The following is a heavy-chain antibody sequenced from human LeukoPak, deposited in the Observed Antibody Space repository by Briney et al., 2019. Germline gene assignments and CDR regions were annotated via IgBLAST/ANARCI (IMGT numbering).Heavy chain of an antibody. CDR2: ISGSGGST. D-gene: IGHD2-15*01. V-gene: IGHV3-23*01. CDR1: GFTFSSYA. CDR3: AKGIVVVVAATRFDY. Sequence: GGSLRLSCAASGFTFSSYAMSWVRQAPGKGLEWVSAISGSGGSTYYADSVKGRFTISRDDSKNTLYLQMNSLRAEDTAVYYCAKGIVVVVAATRFDYWGQGTLVTVSS. J-gene: IGHJ4*02.